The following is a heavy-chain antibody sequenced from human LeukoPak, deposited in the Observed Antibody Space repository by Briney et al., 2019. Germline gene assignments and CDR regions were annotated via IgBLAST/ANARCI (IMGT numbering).Heavy chain of an antibody. CDR1: GESFSGYY. CDR3: ARGSPGIAVAPAR. CDR2: INHSGST. J-gene: IGHJ4*02. V-gene: IGHV4-34*01. Sequence: SETLSLTCAVYGESFSGYYWSWIRQPPGKGLEWIGEINHSGSTNYNPSLKSRVTISVGTSKNQFSLKLSSVTAAGTAVYYCARGSPGIAVAPARWGQGTLVTVSS. D-gene: IGHD6-19*01.